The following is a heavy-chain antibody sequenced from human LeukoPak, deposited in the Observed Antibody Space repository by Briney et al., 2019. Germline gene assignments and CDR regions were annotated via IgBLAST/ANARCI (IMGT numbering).Heavy chain of an antibody. Sequence: GGSLRLSCVASGFTFTTYWMSWVRLAPGKGLEWVANIKEDGSEKYYVDSVKGRFTISRDNAKNSLYLQMNSLRADDTAVYYCAREGSSGIMDVWGQGATVTVSS. V-gene: IGHV3-7*01. J-gene: IGHJ6*02. D-gene: IGHD1-26*01. CDR2: IKEDGSEK. CDR1: GFTFTTYW. CDR3: AREGSSGIMDV.